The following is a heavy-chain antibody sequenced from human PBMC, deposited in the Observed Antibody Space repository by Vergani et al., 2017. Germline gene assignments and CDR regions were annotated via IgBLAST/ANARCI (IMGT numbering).Heavy chain of an antibody. V-gene: IGHV1-58*01. CDR3: AAVGGSVVVPAALLEYYYYGMDV. Sequence: QMQLVQSGPEVKKPGTSVKVSCKASGFTFTSSAVQWVRQARGQRLEGIGWIVFGSGNTNYAQKFQERVNITREMSTRTADMELSSLRSEDTAVYYCAAVGGSVVVPAALLEYYYYGMDVWGQGTTVTVSS. D-gene: IGHD2-2*01. CDR2: IVFGSGNT. J-gene: IGHJ6*02. CDR1: GFTFTSSA.